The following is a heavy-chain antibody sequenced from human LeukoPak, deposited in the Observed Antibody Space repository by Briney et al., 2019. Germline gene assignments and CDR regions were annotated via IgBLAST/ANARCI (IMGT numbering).Heavy chain of an antibody. Sequence: GGSLRLSCTTSGITFSNSWMSWVRQAPGKGLEWVATIRPDGSEGYYADSVRGRFTISRDNSKNSFYLQMSSLRAEDTGVFYCARDVAYSAFDYWGQGALVTVSS. CDR2: IRPDGSEG. CDR3: ARDVAYSAFDY. CDR1: GITFSNSW. J-gene: IGHJ4*02. D-gene: IGHD2-21*01. V-gene: IGHV3-7*01.